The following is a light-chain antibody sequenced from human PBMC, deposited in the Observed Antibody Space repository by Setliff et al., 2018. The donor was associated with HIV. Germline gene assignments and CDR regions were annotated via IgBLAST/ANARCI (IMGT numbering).Light chain of an antibody. V-gene: IGLV2-14*03. Sequence: QSVLTQPASVSGSPGQSITISCTGTSSDVGGYNNVSWYQQHPGKAPKLMIYDVSNRPSGVSNRFSGSKSANTASLTISGLQAEDEADYYCSSYTSSSTRIFGTGTKVTVL. CDR2: DVS. CDR1: SSDVGGYNN. J-gene: IGLJ1*01. CDR3: SSYTSSSTRI.